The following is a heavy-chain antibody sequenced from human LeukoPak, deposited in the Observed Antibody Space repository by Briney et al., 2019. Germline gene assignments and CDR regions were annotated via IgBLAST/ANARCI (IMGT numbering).Heavy chain of an antibody. CDR2: ISAKKGST. CDR1: GYTFTSYG. J-gene: IGHJ4*02. D-gene: IGHD6-19*01. Sequence: GASVKVSCKASGYTFTSYGISWVRQAPGQGLEWMGWISAKKGSTDYAQKLQGRVTMTTDTSTSTAYMELRSLRSDDTAVYYCARDMYSSGRVPFDYWGQGTLVTVSS. CDR3: ARDMYSSGRVPFDY. V-gene: IGHV1-18*01.